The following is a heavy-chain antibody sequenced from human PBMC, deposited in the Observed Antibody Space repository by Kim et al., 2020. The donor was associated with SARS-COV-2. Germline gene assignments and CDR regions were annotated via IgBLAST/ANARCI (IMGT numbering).Heavy chain of an antibody. V-gene: IGHV3-11*05. D-gene: IGHD4-17*01. CDR3: ARDWTTVTTLGYGMDV. CDR2: ISSSSSYT. Sequence: GGSLRLSCAASGFTFSDYYMSWIRQAPGKGLEWVSYISSSSSYTNYADSVKGRFTISRDNAKNSLYLQMNSLRAEDTAVYYCARDWTTVTTLGYGMDVWGQGTTVTVSS. J-gene: IGHJ6*02. CDR1: GFTFSDYY.